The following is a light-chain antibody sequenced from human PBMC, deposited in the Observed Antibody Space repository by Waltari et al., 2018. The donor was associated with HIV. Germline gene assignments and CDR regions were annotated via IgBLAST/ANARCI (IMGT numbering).Light chain of an antibody. J-gene: IGLJ2*01. CDR2: DVT. CDR1: SSDVGGYNY. V-gene: IGLV2-11*01. CDR3: SSYAGTYVV. Sequence: QSALTQPRPVSGSPGQSVAIPCTGTSSDVGGYNYVSWYQQYPGETPKVIIFDVTERPSGVPDRFSGSKSGNTASLTISGLQADDEADYYCSSYAGTYVVFGGGTKLTVL.